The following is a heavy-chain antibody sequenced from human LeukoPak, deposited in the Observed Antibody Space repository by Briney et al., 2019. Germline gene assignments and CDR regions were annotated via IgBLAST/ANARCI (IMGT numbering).Heavy chain of an antibody. J-gene: IGHJ4*02. CDR1: GFTFSSYG. D-gene: IGHD3-22*01. Sequence: PGRSLRLSCAASGFTFSSYGMHWVRQAPGKGLEWVAVISYDGSNKYYADSVKGRFTISRDNSKNTLYLQMNSLRAEDTAVYYCQVVITLQVDYFDYWGQGTLVTVSS. V-gene: IGHV3-30*19. CDR2: ISYDGSNK. CDR3: QVVITLQVDYFDY.